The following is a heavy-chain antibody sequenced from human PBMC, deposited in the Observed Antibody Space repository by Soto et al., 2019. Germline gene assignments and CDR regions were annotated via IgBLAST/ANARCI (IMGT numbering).Heavy chain of an antibody. Sequence: GSLRLSCAATGFAFSNAWMTWVRQAPGQGLEWVGRFKSKIDGGATNYAAPVKGRFTISRDDSKNMLYLQMNSLKTEDSAVYYCTTYKWSASDGFDIWAQGTRDTGSS. CDR1: GFAFSNAW. D-gene: IGHD1-1*01. CDR2: FKSKIDGGAT. CDR3: TTYKWSASDGFDI. V-gene: IGHV3-15*01. J-gene: IGHJ3*02.